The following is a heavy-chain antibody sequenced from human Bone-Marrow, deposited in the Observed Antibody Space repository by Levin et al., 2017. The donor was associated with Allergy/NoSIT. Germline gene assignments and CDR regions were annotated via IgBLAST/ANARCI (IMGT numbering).Heavy chain of an antibody. Sequence: GGSLRLSCQSSGYSFTKDWIAWVRLMPGTGLEWIGIIYPGDSNTRYSPSFQGQVTISADKSISTVYLQWSSLKASDTAIYYCAKAIDNYYGSGSYPPYYWGQGTLVTVSS. CDR3: AKAIDNYYGSGSYPPYY. J-gene: IGHJ4*02. CDR1: GYSFTKDW. V-gene: IGHV5-51*01. CDR2: IYPGDSNT. D-gene: IGHD3-10*01.